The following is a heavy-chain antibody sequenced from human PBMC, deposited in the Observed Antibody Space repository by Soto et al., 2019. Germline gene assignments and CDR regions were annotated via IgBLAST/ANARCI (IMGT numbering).Heavy chain of an antibody. D-gene: IGHD3-22*01. V-gene: IGHV3-30*18. CDR2: ISYDGSNK. Sequence: CLSLSCAASGFTFSSYGMHWVRQAPGKGLEWVAVISYDGSNKYYADSVKGRFTISRDNSKNTLYLQMNSLRAEDTAVYYCAKAPYYYDSSGYYPPAEYFKQWGEGTLVTVSS. J-gene: IGHJ1*01. CDR3: AKAPYYYDSSGYYPPAEYFKQ. CDR1: GFTFSSYG.